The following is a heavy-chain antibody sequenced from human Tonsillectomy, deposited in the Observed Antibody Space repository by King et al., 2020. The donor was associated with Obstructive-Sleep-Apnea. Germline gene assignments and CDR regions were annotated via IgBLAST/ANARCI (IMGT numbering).Heavy chain of an antibody. CDR1: VASFSGHY. Sequence: VQLQQWGAGLLRPSETLSLTCAVSVASFSGHYWNWIRQPPGKGLEWIGEINHSGSTKYNPSLTIRVTISADTSNNQFSLRLTSVTAADTAVYYCVSILPHFDYWGQGTLVTVSS. V-gene: IGHV4-34*01. J-gene: IGHJ4*02. CDR3: VSILPHFDY. CDR2: INHSGST.